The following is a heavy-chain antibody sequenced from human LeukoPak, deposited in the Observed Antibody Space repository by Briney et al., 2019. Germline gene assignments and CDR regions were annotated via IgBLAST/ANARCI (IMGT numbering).Heavy chain of an antibody. CDR3: AKDAESGFDYSNSLHY. CDR1: GFIFTDYA. Sequence: PEGSLRLSCAASGFIFTDYALHWVRQAPGKGLEWVAVIWSYGTNMFYGSSVNGRFFIHRDDSQNTVYLEMSNLRAEDTAIYYCAKDAESGFDYSNSLHYWGQGSLVTVSS. CDR2: IWSYGTNM. V-gene: IGHV3-33*06. D-gene: IGHD4-11*01. J-gene: IGHJ4*02.